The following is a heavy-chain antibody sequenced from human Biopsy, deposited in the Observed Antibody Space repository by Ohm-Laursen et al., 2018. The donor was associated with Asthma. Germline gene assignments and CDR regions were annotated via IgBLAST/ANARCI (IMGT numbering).Heavy chain of an antibody. CDR1: GGSVSSGSYY. CDR3: ARVPTTLRYFDL. CDR2: ISYSGST. D-gene: IGHD2-15*01. V-gene: IGHV4-61*01. Sequence: SQTLSLTCTLSGGSVSSGSYYWSWIWQPPGKGLSWGSYISYSGSTDYNPSLKSRLTISMDTSKNQFSLKLSSVTAADTAVYYCARVPTTLRYFDLWGRGNLVTVSS. J-gene: IGHJ2*01.